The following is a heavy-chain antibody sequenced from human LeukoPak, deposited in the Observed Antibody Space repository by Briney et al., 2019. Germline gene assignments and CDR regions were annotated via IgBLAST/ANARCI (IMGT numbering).Heavy chain of an antibody. D-gene: IGHD1-26*01. CDR1: GYTFTGYY. CDR3: ARDTYGYYQEPGFDY. Sequence: VASVKVSCKASGYTFTGYYIHWVRQAPGQGLEWMGWINPNSGGTNYAQKFQGRVTMTRDTSISTAYMELRRLRSDDTAVYYCARDTYGYYQEPGFDYWGQGTLVTVSS. CDR2: INPNSGGT. V-gene: IGHV1-2*02. J-gene: IGHJ4*02.